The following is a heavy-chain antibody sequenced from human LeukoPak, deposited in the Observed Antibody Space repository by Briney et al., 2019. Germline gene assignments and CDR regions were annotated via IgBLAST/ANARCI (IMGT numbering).Heavy chain of an antibody. V-gene: IGHV4-59*01. CDR1: GGSISSYY. Sequence: PSVTLSLTCTVSGGSISSYYWSWIRQPPGKGLEWIGYIYYSGSTNYNPSLKSRVTISVDTSKNQSSLKLSSVTAADTAVYYCARVDYDSSNWFDPWGQGTLVTVSP. CDR2: IYYSGST. D-gene: IGHD3-22*01. CDR3: ARVDYDSSNWFDP. J-gene: IGHJ5*02.